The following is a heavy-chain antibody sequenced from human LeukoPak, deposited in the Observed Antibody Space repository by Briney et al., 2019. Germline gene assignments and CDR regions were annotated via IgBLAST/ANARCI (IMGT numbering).Heavy chain of an antibody. V-gene: IGHV4-34*01. D-gene: IGHD5-12*01. CDR2: INHSGST. CDR1: GGSFSGYY. J-gene: IGHJ6*03. Sequence: PSETLSLTCAVYGGSFSGYYWSWIRQPPGKGLEWIGEINHSGSTYYNPSLKSRVTISVDTSKNQFSLKLSSVTAADTAVYYCARVGATRYYYYMDVWGKGTSVTVSS. CDR3: ARVGATRYYYYMDV.